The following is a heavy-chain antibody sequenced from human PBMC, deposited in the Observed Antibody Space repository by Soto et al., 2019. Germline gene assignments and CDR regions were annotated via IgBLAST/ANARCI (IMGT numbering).Heavy chain of an antibody. Sequence: GGSLRLSCAASGFTFSSYWMSWVRQAPGKGLEWVANIKQDGSEKYYVDSVKGRFTISRDNAKNSLYLQMNSLRAEDTAVYYCARDRGWLQSPPRPGPFDYWGQGTLVTVSS. D-gene: IGHD5-12*01. CDR2: IKQDGSEK. CDR3: ARDRGWLQSPPRPGPFDY. V-gene: IGHV3-7*04. J-gene: IGHJ4*02. CDR1: GFTFSSYW.